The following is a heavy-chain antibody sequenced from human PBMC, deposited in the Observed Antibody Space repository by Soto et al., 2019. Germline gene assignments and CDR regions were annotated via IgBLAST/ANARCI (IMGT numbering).Heavy chain of an antibody. J-gene: IGHJ3*02. Sequence: GASVKVSCKASGYTFTSYSVSWVRQAPGQGLEWMGWISAYNGNKNYAQKFQGRVTMTTDTSTSTAYMELRSLRSDDTAVYYCARDDYYYDSSGFSFDDFDIWGQGTMVTVSS. CDR1: GYTFTSYS. CDR2: ISAYNGNK. D-gene: IGHD3-22*01. V-gene: IGHV1-18*01. CDR3: ARDDYYYDSSGFSFDDFDI.